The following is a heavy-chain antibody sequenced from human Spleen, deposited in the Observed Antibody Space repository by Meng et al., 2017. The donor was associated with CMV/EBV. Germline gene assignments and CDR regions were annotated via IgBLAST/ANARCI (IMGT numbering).Heavy chain of an antibody. CDR2: IYSGGKT. D-gene: IGHD2-2*02. V-gene: IGHV3-53*01. J-gene: IGHJ4*02. CDR1: GFTFSNYA. Sequence: GESLKISCVVSGFTFSNYAMSWVRQAPGKGLEWVSVIYSGGKTYYADSVKGRFTISRDNSKNTVYLQLNSLRAEDTAVYYCARDHPAYCTSTSCYMDWGQGTLVTVSS. CDR3: ARDHPAYCTSTSCYMD.